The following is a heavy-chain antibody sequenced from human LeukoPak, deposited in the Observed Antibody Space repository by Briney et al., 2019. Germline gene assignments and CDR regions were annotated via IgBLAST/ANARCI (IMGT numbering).Heavy chain of an antibody. CDR1: GYSISSAYY. V-gene: IGHV4-38-2*02. Sequence: SETLSLTCSVSGYSISSAYYWSWIRQPPGKGLEWIGEINHSGSTNCNPSLKSRVTISVDTSKNQFSLKLSSVTAADTAVYYCARRRDLLYSSSWYGVVDYWGQGTLVTVSS. J-gene: IGHJ4*02. CDR3: ARRRDLLYSSSWYGVVDY. D-gene: IGHD6-13*01. CDR2: INHSGST.